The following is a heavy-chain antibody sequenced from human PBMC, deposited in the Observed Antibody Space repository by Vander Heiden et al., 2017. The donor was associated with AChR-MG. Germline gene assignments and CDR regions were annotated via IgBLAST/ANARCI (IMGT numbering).Heavy chain of an antibody. J-gene: IGHJ4*02. CDR2: ISSSGGDT. CDR1: GFPFSSYA. Sequence: EVQLLESGGGLVQHGGSLRLSCAAAGFPFSSYAISWVRQAPGKGLEGVSGISSSGGDTPYADSVKGRFTISRDNSKNTLYLQMNSLRAEDTAVYYYANKNPGVAPFDYWGQGTLVTVSS. D-gene: IGHD3-3*01. V-gene: IGHV3-23*01. CDR3: ANKNPGVAPFDY.